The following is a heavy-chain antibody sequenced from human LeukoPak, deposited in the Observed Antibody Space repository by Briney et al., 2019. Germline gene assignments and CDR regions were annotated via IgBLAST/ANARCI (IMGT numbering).Heavy chain of an antibody. CDR3: ARSWIYNDAFDV. CDR1: GYSFTRDW. J-gene: IGHJ3*01. CDR2: IYPGDSDT. Sequence: GESLKISCKASGYSFTRDWIGWVRQVPGEGLEWMGIIYPGDSDTRYSPSFQGQVTISADKSINTVYLQWSSLKASDTAMYYCARSWIYNDAFDVWGQGTMVTVSS. D-gene: IGHD5-12*01. V-gene: IGHV5-51*01.